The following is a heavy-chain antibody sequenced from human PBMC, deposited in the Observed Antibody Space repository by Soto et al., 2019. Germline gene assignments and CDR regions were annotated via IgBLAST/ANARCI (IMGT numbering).Heavy chain of an antibody. J-gene: IGHJ6*04. V-gene: IGHV3-66*01. CDR1: GFTVSSNY. D-gene: IGHD4-17*01. CDR3: ARVDGDYAGTDLGNPLDV. CDR2: IYSGGST. Sequence: GGSLRLSCAASGFTVSSNYMSWVRQAPGKGLEWVSVIYSGGSTYYADSVKGRFTISRDNSKNTLYLQMNSLRAEDTAVYYCARVDGDYAGTDLGNPLDVWGKGTTVTVSS.